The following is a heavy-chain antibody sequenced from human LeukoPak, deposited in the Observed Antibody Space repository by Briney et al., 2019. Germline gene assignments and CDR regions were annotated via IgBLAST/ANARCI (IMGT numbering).Heavy chain of an antibody. CDR3: ARPDYDFWSGYQKPPANYGMDV. CDR2: IIPIFGTA. J-gene: IGHJ6*02. V-gene: IGHV1-69*13. CDR1: GGTFSSYA. Sequence: ASVKVSCTASGGTFSSYAISWVRQAPGQGLEWMGGIIPIFGTANYAQKFQGRVTITADESTSTAYMELSSLRSEDTAVYYCARPDYDFWSGYQKPPANYGMDVWGQGTTVTVSS. D-gene: IGHD3-3*01.